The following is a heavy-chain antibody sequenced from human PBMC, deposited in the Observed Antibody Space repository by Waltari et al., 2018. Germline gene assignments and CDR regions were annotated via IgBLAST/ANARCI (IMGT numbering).Heavy chain of an antibody. Sequence: EVQLLESGGGLVQPGGSLRLSCAASGFTFSSYAMSWVRQAPGKGLEWVSAISGSGGSTYYADSVKGRFTISRDNSKNTLYLQMNSLRAEDTAVYYCAKDPRSWYYYDSSGSPSDYWGQGTLVTVSS. CDR2: ISGSGGST. CDR3: AKDPRSWYYYDSSGSPSDY. V-gene: IGHV3-23*01. CDR1: GFTFSSYA. J-gene: IGHJ4*02. D-gene: IGHD3-22*01.